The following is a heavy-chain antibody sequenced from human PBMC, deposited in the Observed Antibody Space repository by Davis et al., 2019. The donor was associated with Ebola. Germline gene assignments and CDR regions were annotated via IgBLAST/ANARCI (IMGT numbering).Heavy chain of an antibody. Sequence: PGGSLRLSCTVSGYSISSGYYWGWIRQPPGKGLEWIGNIYHSGNTYYNPSLKSRVTISVDTSKNQFSLKLSSVTAADTAVYYCARLVSYSDFWSPHFYFYMDVWGVGTTVTVSS. CDR3: ARLVSYSDFWSPHFYFYMDV. V-gene: IGHV4-38-2*02. D-gene: IGHD3-3*01. CDR1: GYSISSGYY. CDR2: IYHSGNT. J-gene: IGHJ6*03.